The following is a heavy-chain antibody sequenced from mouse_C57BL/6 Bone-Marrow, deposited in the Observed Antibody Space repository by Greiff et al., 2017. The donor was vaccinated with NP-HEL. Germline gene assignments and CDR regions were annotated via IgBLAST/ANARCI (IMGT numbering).Heavy chain of an antibody. D-gene: IGHD1-2*01. V-gene: IGHV1-26*01. CDR3: ASDYCGHYFDD. CDR2: INPNNGGT. CDR1: GYTFTDYY. J-gene: IGHJ2*01. Sequence: EVQLQQSGPELVKPGASVKISCKASGYTFTDYYMNWVKQSHGQSLEWIGDINPNNGGTSYNEKFKGKATLTVDKSSSTAYMELRSLTSEDSAFYYSASDYCGHYFDDWGQGTTLTVSS.